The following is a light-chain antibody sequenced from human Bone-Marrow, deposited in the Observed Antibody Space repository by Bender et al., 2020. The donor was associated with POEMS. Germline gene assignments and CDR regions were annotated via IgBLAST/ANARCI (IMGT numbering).Light chain of an antibody. CDR3: AAWDGSLRAVV. Sequence: QSALTQPPSVSAAPGQKVTISCSGTSSNIYVAWYQQFPGAVPKLLIHDNNERSSGIPERFSGSKSGPSATLAITGLQTGDEGDYHCAAWDGSLRAVVFGGGTNLTVL. J-gene: IGLJ2*01. CDR2: DNN. CDR1: SSNIY. V-gene: IGLV1-51*01.